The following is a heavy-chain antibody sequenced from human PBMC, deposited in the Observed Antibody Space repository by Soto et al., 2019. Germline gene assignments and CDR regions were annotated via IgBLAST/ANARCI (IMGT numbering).Heavy chain of an antibody. CDR3: ARTYDDSGPNSGGYGFDI. Sequence: SETLSLTCAVYGGFFSGDYWTWSRQPPGTGLEWIGEINHSGSTNYNPSLKSRVTISVDTSKNQFSLKLTSVTAADTAVYYCARTYDDSGPNSGGYGFDIWGPGTMVT. CDR2: INHSGST. J-gene: IGHJ3*02. CDR1: GGFFSGDY. V-gene: IGHV4-34*01. D-gene: IGHD3-22*01.